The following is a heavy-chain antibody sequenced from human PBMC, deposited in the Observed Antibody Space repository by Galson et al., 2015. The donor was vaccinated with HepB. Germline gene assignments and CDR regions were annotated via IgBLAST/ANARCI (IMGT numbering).Heavy chain of an antibody. V-gene: IGHV3-74*01. CDR3: ARGTVANTGGFYFDY. J-gene: IGHJ4*02. CDR2: IRSDGSTI. D-gene: IGHD5-12*01. Sequence: SLRLSCAASGFTFSSHWMHWVRQAPGKGLVWVSRIRSDGSTISYADSVKGRFTISRDNTKNTLYLQMNSLRAEDTAVYYCARGTVANTGGFYFDYWGQGTLVTVSS. CDR1: GFTFSSHW.